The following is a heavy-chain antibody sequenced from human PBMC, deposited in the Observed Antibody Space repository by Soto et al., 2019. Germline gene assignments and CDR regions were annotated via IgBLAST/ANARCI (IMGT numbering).Heavy chain of an antibody. V-gene: IGHV3-23*01. CDR1: GFTFSSYA. D-gene: IGHD3-3*01. J-gene: IGHJ3*01. CDR2: ISDGGDST. Sequence: EVQMLESGGGLVQPGGSLRLSCAASGFTFSSYALTWVRQAPGKGLEWVSGISDGGDSTHYADSVKGRFTVSRDNSKNTLNLQITRQRAEDTAVYYCAKHSTTYDSWIGAVKGAFDVWGQGTMVTVSS. CDR3: AKHSTTYDSWIGAVKGAFDV.